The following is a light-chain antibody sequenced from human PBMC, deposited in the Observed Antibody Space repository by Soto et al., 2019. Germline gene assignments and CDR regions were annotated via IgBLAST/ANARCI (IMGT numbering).Light chain of an antibody. CDR3: QQYDTYSHWT. Sequence: DLQMTQSPSTLSASVGDRVTITCRASQSISNWLAWYQQKPGKAPKLLIYKASNLESGVPSRFSGSGSGTEFTLTISSLQPDDFATYYCQQYDTYSHWTFGQGTKVEIK. J-gene: IGKJ1*01. CDR1: QSISNW. V-gene: IGKV1-5*03. CDR2: KAS.